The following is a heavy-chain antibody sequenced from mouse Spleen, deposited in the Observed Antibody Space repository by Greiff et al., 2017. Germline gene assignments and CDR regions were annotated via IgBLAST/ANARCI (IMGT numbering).Heavy chain of an antibody. CDR3: ARDHYGYDGGYFDY. CDR2: ISYDGSN. J-gene: IGHJ2*01. D-gene: IGHD2-2*01. V-gene: IGHV3-6*01. Sequence: ESGPGLVKPSQSLSLTCSVTGYSITSGYYWNWIRQFPGNKLEWMGYISYDGSNNYNPSLKNRISITRDTSKNQFFLKLNSVTTEDTATYYCARDHYGYDGGYFDYWGQGTTLTVSS. CDR1: GYSITSGYY.